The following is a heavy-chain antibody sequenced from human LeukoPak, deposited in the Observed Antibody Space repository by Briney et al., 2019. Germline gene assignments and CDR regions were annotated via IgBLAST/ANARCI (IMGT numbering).Heavy chain of an antibody. D-gene: IGHD5-24*01. V-gene: IGHV3-23*01. CDR2: ISGSGGST. Sequence: GGSLRLSCAASGFTFSSYAMSWVRQAPGKGLEWVSAISGSGGSTYYADSVKGRFTISRDNSKNSLYLQMNSLRAEDTAVYYCARDRSDGYNKNDYWGQGTLVTVSS. J-gene: IGHJ4*02. CDR3: ARDRSDGYNKNDY. CDR1: GFTFSSYA.